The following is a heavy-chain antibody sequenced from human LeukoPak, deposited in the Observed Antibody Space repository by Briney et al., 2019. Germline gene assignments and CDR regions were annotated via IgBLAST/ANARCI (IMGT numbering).Heavy chain of an antibody. CDR2: INSDGRST. J-gene: IGHJ4*02. Sequence: PGGSLRLSCAASGFTFSRYWMHWVRQAPGKGLVWVSRINSDGRSTNFADSVKGRFTISRDNAKNTLYLHMNSLRAEDTAVYYCAREMVGPTGFNYWGQGTLVTVSS. CDR1: GFTFSRYW. D-gene: IGHD1-26*01. CDR3: AREMVGPTGFNY. V-gene: IGHV3-74*01.